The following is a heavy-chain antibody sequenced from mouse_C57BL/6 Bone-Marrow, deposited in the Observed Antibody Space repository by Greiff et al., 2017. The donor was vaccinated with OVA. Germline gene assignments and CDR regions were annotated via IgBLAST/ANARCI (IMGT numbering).Heavy chain of an antibody. CDR1: GYTFTDYE. CDR2: IDPETGGT. CDR3: TRMDGNHWYFDV. J-gene: IGHJ1*03. D-gene: IGHD2-1*01. Sequence: QVQLQQSGAELVRPGASVTLSCKASGYTFTDYEMHWVKQTPVHGLEWIGAIDPETGGTAYNQKFKGKAILTADKSSSTAYMELRSLTSEDSAVYYCTRMDGNHWYFDVWGTGTTVTVSS. V-gene: IGHV1-15*01.